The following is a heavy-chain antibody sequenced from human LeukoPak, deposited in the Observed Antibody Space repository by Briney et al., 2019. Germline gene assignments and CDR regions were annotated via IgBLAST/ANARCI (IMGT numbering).Heavy chain of an antibody. V-gene: IGHV1-69*13. J-gene: IGHJ6*03. CDR2: IIPIFGTA. CDR3: ARRQYSSSWYSNYYYYYMDV. Sequence: SVKVSCKASGGTFSSYAISWVRQAPGQGLEWVGGIIPIFGTANYAQKFQGRVTITADESTSTAYMELSSLRSEDTAVYYCARRQYSSSWYSNYYYYYMDVWGKGTTVTVSS. D-gene: IGHD6-13*01. CDR1: GGTFSSYA.